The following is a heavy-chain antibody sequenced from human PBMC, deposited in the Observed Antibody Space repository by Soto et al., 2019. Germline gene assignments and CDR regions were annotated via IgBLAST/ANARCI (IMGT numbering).Heavy chain of an antibody. Sequence: ASVKVSCKASGGTFSSYAISWVRQAPGQGLEWMGGIIPIFGTANYAQKFQGRVTITADESTSTAYMELSSLRSEDTAVYYCASVLSSSRTSEYYFDYWGQGTLVTVSS. V-gene: IGHV1-69*13. D-gene: IGHD3-10*01. CDR3: ASVLSSSRTSEYYFDY. CDR1: GGTFSSYA. CDR2: IIPIFGTA. J-gene: IGHJ4*02.